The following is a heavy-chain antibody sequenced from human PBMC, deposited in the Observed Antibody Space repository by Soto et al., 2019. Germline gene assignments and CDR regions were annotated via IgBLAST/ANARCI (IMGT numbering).Heavy chain of an antibody. J-gene: IGHJ5*02. D-gene: IGHD6-19*01. V-gene: IGHV1-2*02. CDR1: GYTFTGYY. CDR2: INPNSGGT. Sequence: AASVKVSCKASGYTFTGYYMHWVRQAPGQGLEWMGWINPNSGGTNYAQKFQGRATMTRDTSISTAYTELSRLRSDDTAAYYCARGPLHGYSTGWYGWFDPWGQGTLVTVSS. CDR3: ARGPLHGYSTGWYGWFDP.